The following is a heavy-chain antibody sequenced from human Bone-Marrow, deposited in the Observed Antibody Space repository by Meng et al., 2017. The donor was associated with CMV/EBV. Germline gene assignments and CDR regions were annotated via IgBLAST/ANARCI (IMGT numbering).Heavy chain of an antibody. J-gene: IGHJ6*02. Sequence: GESLKISCAASGFTFSGSAMHWVRQASGKGLEWVGRIRSKANSYATAYAASVKGRFTISRDDSKNTAYLQMNSLKTEDTAVYYCKVVVVVPAADTPYGMDVWGQGTTVTVPS. D-gene: IGHD2-2*01. CDR3: KVVVVVPAADTPYGMDV. V-gene: IGHV3-73*01. CDR1: GFTFSGSA. CDR2: IRSKANSYAT.